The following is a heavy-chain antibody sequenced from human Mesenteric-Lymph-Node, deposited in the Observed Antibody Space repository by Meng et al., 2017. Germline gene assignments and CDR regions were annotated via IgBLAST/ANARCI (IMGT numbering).Heavy chain of an antibody. J-gene: IGHJ4*02. V-gene: IGHV3-23*01. CDR2: ISGSGGST. CDR3: ARDLTNHVLLWFGEFQY. CDR1: GFTFSSYA. Sequence: GGSLRLSCAASGFTFSSYAMSWVRQAPGKGLEWVSAISGSGGSTYYADSVKGRFTISRDNSKNTLYLQMNSLRAEDTAVYYCARDLTNHVLLWFGEFQYWGQGTLVTVSS. D-gene: IGHD3-10*01.